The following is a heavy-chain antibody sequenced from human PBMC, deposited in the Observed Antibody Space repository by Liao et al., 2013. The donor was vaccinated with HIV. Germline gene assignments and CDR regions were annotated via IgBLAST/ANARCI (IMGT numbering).Heavy chain of an antibody. Sequence: QVQLQESGPGPVKPSETLSLTCTVSGGSISSYYWSWIRQPPGKGLEWIGYIYYSGSTNHNPSLKSRISMSLDTSKIHFSLRLRSVTAADTAVYFCAIGGSNYRFDAFDIWGQGTRVTVSS. CDR1: GGSISSYY. V-gene: IGHV4-59*08. D-gene: IGHD3-16*02. CDR2: IYYSGST. J-gene: IGHJ3*02. CDR3: AIGGSNYRFDAFDI.